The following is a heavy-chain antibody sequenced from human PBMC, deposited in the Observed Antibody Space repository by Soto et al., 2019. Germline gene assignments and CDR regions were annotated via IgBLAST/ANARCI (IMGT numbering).Heavy chain of an antibody. V-gene: IGHV1-69*06. D-gene: IGHD6-6*01. CDR1: GGTFSSYA. CDR2: IIPIFGTA. CDR3: ARGDSSSSDDAFDI. J-gene: IGHJ3*02. Sequence: SVKVSCKASGGTFSSYAISWVRQAPGQGLEWMGGIIPIFGTANYAQKFQGRVTITADKSTSTAYMELSSLRSEDTAVYYCARGDSSSSDDAFDIWGQGTMVTVSS.